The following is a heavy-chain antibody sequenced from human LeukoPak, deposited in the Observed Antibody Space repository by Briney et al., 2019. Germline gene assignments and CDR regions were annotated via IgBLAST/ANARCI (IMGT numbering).Heavy chain of an antibody. V-gene: IGHV3-7*01. D-gene: IGHD3-16*01. CDR2: IKHDGSEK. Sequence: GGSLRLSCAASGFPFDRYWMSWVRQAPGKGLEWVANIKHDGSEKNFVDSVKGRFTIYRDNAENSLFVKKNSLRADDTAVYFCARQPIYEAYFDFWGQGTLVTVSS. CDR3: ARQPIYEAYFDF. J-gene: IGHJ4*02. CDR1: GFPFDRYW.